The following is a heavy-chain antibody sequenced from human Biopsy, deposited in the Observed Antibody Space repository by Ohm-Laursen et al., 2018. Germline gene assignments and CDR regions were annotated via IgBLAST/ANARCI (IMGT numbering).Heavy chain of an antibody. CDR3: VRGVDYYDPYHYYALDV. V-gene: IGHV4-4*07. CDR2: ILFSGDT. CDR1: DKSINKYY. D-gene: IGHD3-22*01. J-gene: IGHJ6*02. Sequence: GTLSLTCTVTDKSINKYYWSWLRQPAGKGLEYIGRILFSGDTNPDYNPPLKSRVTISVDTSKNQFSLKVGSVTAADTAVYYCVRGVDYYDPYHYYALDVWGQGTTVTVSS.